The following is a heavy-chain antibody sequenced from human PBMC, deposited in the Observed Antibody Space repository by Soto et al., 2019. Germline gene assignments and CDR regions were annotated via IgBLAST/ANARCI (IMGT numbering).Heavy chain of an antibody. CDR2: IFYDGYT. J-gene: IGHJ4*02. D-gene: IGHD6-13*01. CDR3: ARLQAAVPHY. V-gene: IGHV4-39*01. Sequence: QLQLQESGPGLVMPSETLSLTCTVSGDSISGSPYFWGWIRQPPGKRLEWIGSIFYDGYTPYTPSLRSRVTISVDTSKNQFSLKLASVAAADTATYFCARLQAAVPHYWGQGTLVTVSS. CDR1: GDSISGSPYF.